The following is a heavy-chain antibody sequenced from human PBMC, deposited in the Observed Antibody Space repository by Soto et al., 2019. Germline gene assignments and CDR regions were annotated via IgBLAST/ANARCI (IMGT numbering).Heavy chain of an antibody. V-gene: IGHV5-10-1*01. CDR3: ARNITMDDY. CDR2: IDPSDSCT. D-gene: IGHD1-20*01. Sequence: PGESLKISCKGSGYSFTNYWINWVRQMPGKGLEWVGRIDPSDSCTSYSPSFQGHVTISTDRSISTAYLQWSSLKASDTAMYYCARNITMDDYWGQGTQVTVSS. J-gene: IGHJ4*02. CDR1: GYSFTNYW.